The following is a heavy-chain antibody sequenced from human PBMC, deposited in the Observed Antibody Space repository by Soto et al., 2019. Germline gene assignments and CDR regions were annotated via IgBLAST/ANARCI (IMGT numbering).Heavy chain of an antibody. CDR3: ARLPGAMIVDV. J-gene: IGHJ6*02. Sequence: QLQLQESGPGLVKPSETLSLTCTVSGGSISSSSYYWGWIRQPPGKGLEWIGSIYYSGSTYYNPSLKSRVTISVDTSKNQFSLKLSSVTAADTAVYYCARLPGAMIVDVWGQGTTVTVSS. CDR1: GGSISSSSYY. CDR2: IYYSGST. V-gene: IGHV4-39*01. D-gene: IGHD3-22*01.